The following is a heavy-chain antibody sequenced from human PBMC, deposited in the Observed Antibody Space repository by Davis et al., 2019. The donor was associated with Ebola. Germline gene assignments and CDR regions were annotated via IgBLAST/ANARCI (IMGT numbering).Heavy chain of an antibody. CDR3: ARGGSVAGTYYGMDV. J-gene: IGHJ6*02. D-gene: IGHD6-19*01. V-gene: IGHV1-2*04. CDR2: INPNSGGT. Sequence: ASVKVSCKASGYTFTGYYMHWVRQAPGQGLEWMGWINPNSGGTNYAQKFQGWVTMTRDTSISTAYMALSRLRSDDTAVYYCARGGSVAGTYYGMDVWGQGTTVTVSS. CDR1: GYTFTGYY.